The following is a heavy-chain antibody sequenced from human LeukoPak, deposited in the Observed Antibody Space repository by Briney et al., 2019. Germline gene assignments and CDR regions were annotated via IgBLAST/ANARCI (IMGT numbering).Heavy chain of an antibody. Sequence: GGPLRLSCAVSGFTVSSSYMTWVRQAPGKGLEWVSSISTSRSYIYYADSVKGRFTISRDNAKNSLYLQMNSLRAEDTAVYYCARDGDYYGSGSYRDGFDIWGQGTMVTVSS. J-gene: IGHJ3*02. CDR1: GFTVSSSY. CDR3: ARDGDYYGSGSYRDGFDI. CDR2: ISTSRSYI. V-gene: IGHV3-21*01. D-gene: IGHD3-10*01.